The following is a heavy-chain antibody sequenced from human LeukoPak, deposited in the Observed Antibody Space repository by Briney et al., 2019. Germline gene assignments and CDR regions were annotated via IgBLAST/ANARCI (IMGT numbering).Heavy chain of an antibody. CDR3: ARQRGGSWVNDY. V-gene: IGHV4-39*01. CDR2: VFHSGST. J-gene: IGHJ4*02. D-gene: IGHD1-26*01. CDR1: DASISSSYFY. Sequence: PSETLSLTCTDSDASISSSYFYWSWIRQPPGKGLEWIGNVFHSGSTHYSPSLKSRVTISVDTSRKQFSLRLSAATAADTAVYYCARQRGGSWVNDYWGQGTLVTVSS.